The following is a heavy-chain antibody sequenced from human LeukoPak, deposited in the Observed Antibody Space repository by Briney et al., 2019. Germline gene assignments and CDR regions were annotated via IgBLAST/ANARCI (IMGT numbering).Heavy chain of an antibody. CDR3: ARQFYTAIVLFWFDP. J-gene: IGHJ5*02. CDR2: IYYSGST. V-gene: IGHV4-59*08. Sequence: SETLSLTCTVSGGSISSYYWSWIRQPPGKGLEWIGYIYYSGSTNYNPSLKSRVTISVDTSKNQFSLKLSPVTAADTAVYYCARQFYTAIVLFWFDPWGLGTLVTVSS. D-gene: IGHD5-18*01. CDR1: GGSISSYY.